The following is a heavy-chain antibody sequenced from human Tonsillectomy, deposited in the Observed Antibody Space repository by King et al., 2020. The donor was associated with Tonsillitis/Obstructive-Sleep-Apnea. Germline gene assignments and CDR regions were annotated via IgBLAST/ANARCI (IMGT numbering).Heavy chain of an antibody. Sequence: VQLVESGGGVVQPGRSLRLSCAASGFTFSSYAMHWVRQAPGKGLEWVAVISYDGSNKYYADSVKGRFTISRDNSKNTLYLQMNSLRAEDTAVYYCARDGGYEDFDYWAREPWSPSPQ. CDR1: GFTFSSYA. V-gene: IGHV3-30*04. CDR3: ARDGGYEDFDY. CDR2: ISYDGSNK. J-gene: IGHJ4*02. D-gene: IGHD5-12*01.